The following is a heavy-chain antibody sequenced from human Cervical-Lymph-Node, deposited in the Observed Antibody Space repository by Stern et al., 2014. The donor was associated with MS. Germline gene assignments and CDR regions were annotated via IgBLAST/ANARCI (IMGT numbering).Heavy chain of an antibody. CDR1: EYTHNNYL. J-gene: IGHJ6*02. D-gene: IGHD2-15*01. CDR3: AVRYCSGGRCYSVPDV. V-gene: IGHV1-46*02. CDR2: INPSGAT. Sequence: MQLVESGSEVKKPGASVKVSCKASEYTHNNYLIHWVRQAPGPRPDWVGVINPSGATNYAQKVQDRVTMTTDASTSTFYMELSRLRSEDTAVYYCAVRYCSGGRCYSVPDVWGQGTTVIVSS.